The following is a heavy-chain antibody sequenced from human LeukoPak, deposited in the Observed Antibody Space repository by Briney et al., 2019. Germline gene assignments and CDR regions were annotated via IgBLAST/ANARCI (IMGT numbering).Heavy chain of an antibody. D-gene: IGHD2-15*01. CDR1: GFRFTGFW. Sequence: GGSLRLSCAASGFRFTGFWMSWVRQAPGKGPEWVANINQESTETYYVDSVRGRFTISRDNAKNSLSLQMNSLRVEDTAVYYCAREVDRSFGYWGQGNLVNVSS. CDR3: AREVDRSFGY. V-gene: IGHV3-7*01. CDR2: INQESTET. J-gene: IGHJ4*02.